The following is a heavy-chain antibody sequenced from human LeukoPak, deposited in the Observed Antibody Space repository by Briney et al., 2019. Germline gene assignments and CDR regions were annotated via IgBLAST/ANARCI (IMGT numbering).Heavy chain of an antibody. D-gene: IGHD3-10*01. Sequence: ASVKVSCKASAYSFTRYGVSWVRQAPGQGLEWMGWMNVNSGNTGYAQKFQGRVTMTRNTSISTAYMELSSLRSEDTAVYYCARDTTYYYDSGSYLAFDIWGQGTMVTVSS. CDR2: MNVNSGNT. J-gene: IGHJ3*02. CDR1: AYSFTRYG. V-gene: IGHV1-8*01. CDR3: ARDTTYYYDSGSYLAFDI.